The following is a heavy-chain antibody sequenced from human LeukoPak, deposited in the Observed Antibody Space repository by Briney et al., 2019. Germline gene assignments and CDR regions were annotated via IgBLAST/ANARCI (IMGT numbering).Heavy chain of an antibody. CDR2: ISSSSTYI. J-gene: IGHJ6*02. V-gene: IGHV3-21*04. CDR1: GFTFSSYS. Sequence: GGSLRLSCAASGFTFSSYSMNWVRQAPGKGLEWVSSISSSSTYIYYADSVKGRFTVSRDNAKNSLYLQMNSLRAEDTAVYYCAKGSYGMDVWGQGTTVTVSS. CDR3: AKGSYGMDV.